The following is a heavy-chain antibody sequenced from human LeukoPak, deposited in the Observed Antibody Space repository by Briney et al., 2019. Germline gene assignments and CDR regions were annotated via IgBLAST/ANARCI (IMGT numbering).Heavy chain of an antibody. J-gene: IGHJ4*02. D-gene: IGHD3-16*02. Sequence: GGSLRLSCAASGFTFTNYWMHWVRQVSGKGLVWVSRINSDGSGTRYADFVKGRFTISRDNAKSSLYLQMNSLRAEDTALYYCARHRTASDYWGQGTLVTVSS. CDR3: ARHRTASDY. CDR1: GFTFTNYW. CDR2: INSDGSGT. V-gene: IGHV3-74*01.